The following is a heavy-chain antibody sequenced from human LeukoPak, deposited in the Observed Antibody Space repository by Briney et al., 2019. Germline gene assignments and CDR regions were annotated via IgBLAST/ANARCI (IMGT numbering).Heavy chain of an antibody. CDR1: GYTFTGYY. D-gene: IGHD1-26*01. CDR3: AREYFGSGSYPDY. J-gene: IGHJ4*02. V-gene: IGHV1-2*02. CDR2: INPNSGGT. Sequence: EASVKVSCKASGYTFTGYYMHWVRQAPGQGLEWMGWINPNSGGTNYAQKFQGRVTMTRDTSISTAYMELSRLRSDDTAVYYCAREYFGSGSYPDYWGQGTLVTVSS.